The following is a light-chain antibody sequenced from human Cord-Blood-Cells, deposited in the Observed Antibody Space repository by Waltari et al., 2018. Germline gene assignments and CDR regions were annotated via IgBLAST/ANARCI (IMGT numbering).Light chain of an antibody. CDR2: WAS. V-gene: IGKV4-1*01. CDR1: QSVLYSFNNKNY. Sequence: SVMTLSPASLAVSLSVRPTITCKASQSVLYSFNNKNYLAWYQQKPGQPPKLLIYWASTRESGVPARFSGSGSGTDYTLTISSLQAEDVAVYYCQQYYSTPLTFGGGTKVEIK. CDR3: QQYYSTPLT. J-gene: IGKJ4*01.